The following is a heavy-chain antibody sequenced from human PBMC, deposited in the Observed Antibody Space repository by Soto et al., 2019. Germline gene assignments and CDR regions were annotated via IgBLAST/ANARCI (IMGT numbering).Heavy chain of an antibody. V-gene: IGHV3-33*01. CDR3: ARDPQYYYYGMDV. CDR2: IWYDGSNK. Sequence: PGRPLRLSCAASGFTFSNLGMRWISQAPGKGLEWVAVIWYDGSNKYYADSVKGRFTISRDNSKNTLYLQMNSLRAEDTAVYYCARDPQYYYYGMDVWGQGTTVTVSS. CDR1: GFTFSNLG. J-gene: IGHJ6*02.